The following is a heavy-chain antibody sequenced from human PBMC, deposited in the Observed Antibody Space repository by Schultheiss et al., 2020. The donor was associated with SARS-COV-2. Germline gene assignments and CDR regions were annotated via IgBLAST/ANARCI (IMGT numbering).Heavy chain of an antibody. CDR2: IWYDGSNK. Sequence: GESLKISCAASGFTFSSYGMHWVRQAPGKGLEWVAVIWYDGSNKYYADSVKGRFTISRDNSKNTLYLQMNSLRVEDTAVYYCASQDGYKGYIGHLDYWGQGSLVTVSS. CDR1: GFTFSSYG. CDR3: ASQDGYKGYIGHLDY. V-gene: IGHV3-33*01. D-gene: IGHD5-24*01. J-gene: IGHJ4*02.